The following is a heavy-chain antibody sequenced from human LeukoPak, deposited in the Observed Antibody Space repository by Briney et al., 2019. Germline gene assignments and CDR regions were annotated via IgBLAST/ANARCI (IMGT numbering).Heavy chain of an antibody. CDR1: GGNFNTFA. J-gene: IGHJ4*02. Sequence: ASVKVSCKASGGNFNTFAISWVRQAPGQGLEWMGGIIPIFGTGNYAQKFQGRVTMTRDTSTSTVYMELSSLRSEDTAVYYCARAITMIHGGSLDYWGQGTLVTVSS. V-gene: IGHV1-69*05. CDR3: ARAITMIHGGSLDY. D-gene: IGHD3-22*01. CDR2: IIPIFGTG.